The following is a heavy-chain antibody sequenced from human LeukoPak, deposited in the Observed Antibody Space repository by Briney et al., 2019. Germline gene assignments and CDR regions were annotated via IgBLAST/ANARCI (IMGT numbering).Heavy chain of an antibody. Sequence: ASVKVSCKASGYTFTSYGISWVRQAPGQGLEWMGWISAYNGNTNYAQKLQGRVTMTTDTSTSTAYMELRSLRCDDTAVYYCARYYDFWSGYPNKYYFDYWGQGTLVTVSS. CDR3: ARYYDFWSGYPNKYYFDY. D-gene: IGHD3-3*01. J-gene: IGHJ4*02. V-gene: IGHV1-18*01. CDR1: GYTFTSYG. CDR2: ISAYNGNT.